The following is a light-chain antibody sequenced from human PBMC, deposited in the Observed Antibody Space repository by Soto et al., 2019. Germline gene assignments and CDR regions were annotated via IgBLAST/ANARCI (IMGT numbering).Light chain of an antibody. J-gene: IGKJ1*01. Sequence: EIVMTQSPATLSLSPGERATLSCRASQSVSSDYLSWYQQSPGQAPRLLIYGASTRATGIPARFSGSGSGTDFTLTVSSLQPDDFATYYCQHYNSYSEAFGQGTKVDIK. CDR1: QSVSSDY. V-gene: IGKV3D-7*01. CDR2: GAS. CDR3: QHYNSYSEA.